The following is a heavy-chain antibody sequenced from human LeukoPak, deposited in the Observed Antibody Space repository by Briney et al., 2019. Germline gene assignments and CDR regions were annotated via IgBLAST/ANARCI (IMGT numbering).Heavy chain of an antibody. J-gene: IGHJ4*02. CDR2: IYWDDDK. Sequence: CGPTLFQPTPTLTLTCTFSGFSLDTRGMGVAWIRQTPGKALEWLTLIYWDDDKRYNPSLRTRLTITKDTSQNQVVLTLTNMDPVDIATYFCAHRGPDYGDYAFDSWGQGSLVTVSS. CDR1: GFSLDTRGMG. V-gene: IGHV2-5*02. D-gene: IGHD4-17*01. CDR3: AHRGPDYGDYAFDS.